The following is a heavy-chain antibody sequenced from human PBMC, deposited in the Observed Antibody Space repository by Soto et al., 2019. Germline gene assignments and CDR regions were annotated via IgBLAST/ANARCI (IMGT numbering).Heavy chain of an antibody. V-gene: IGHV3-30-3*01. J-gene: IGHJ4*02. CDR1: GFTFSSYA. D-gene: IGHD3-22*01. Sequence: GGSLRLSCAASGFTFSSYAMHWVRQAPGKGLEWVAVISYDGSNKYYADSVKGRFTISRDNSKNTLYLQMNSLRAEDTAVYYCARIPRITMIVVRMETQTNFDYWGQGTLVTVSS. CDR3: ARIPRITMIVVRMETQTNFDY. CDR2: ISYDGSNK.